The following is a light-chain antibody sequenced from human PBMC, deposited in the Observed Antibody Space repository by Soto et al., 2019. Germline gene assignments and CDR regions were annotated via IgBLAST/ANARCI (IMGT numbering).Light chain of an antibody. CDR3: QQYGSSPLT. V-gene: IGKV3-20*01. CDR1: QGIGST. Sequence: EIVMTQSPATLSVSPGEGATLSCRASQGIGSTLAWYQHKPGQTPRLLIYGASSRATGIPDRFSGSGSGTDFTLTISRLEPEDFAVYYCQQYGSSPLTFGGGTKVDIK. J-gene: IGKJ4*01. CDR2: GAS.